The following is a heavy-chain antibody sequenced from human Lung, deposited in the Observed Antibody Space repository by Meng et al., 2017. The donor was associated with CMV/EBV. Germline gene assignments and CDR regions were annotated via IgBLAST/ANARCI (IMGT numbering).Heavy chain of an antibody. D-gene: IGHD6-19*01. CDR2: ISSSSTYI. V-gene: IGHV3-21*01. CDR3: ARETGSSGWYGPGY. CDR1: GFNFRTYS. J-gene: IGHJ4*02. Sequence: GESXKISCAASGFNFRTYSMNWVRQAPGKGLEWVSSISSSSTYIYYADSVKGRFTISRDNAKNSLYLQMNSLRAEDTAVYYCARETGSSGWYGPGYWGQGXLVTASS.